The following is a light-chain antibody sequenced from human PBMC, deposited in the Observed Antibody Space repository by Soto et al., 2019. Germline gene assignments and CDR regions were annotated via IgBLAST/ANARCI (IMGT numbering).Light chain of an antibody. V-gene: IGLV2-14*01. CDR1: SSDIGGYNY. CDR3: SSCIGSSTLVV. J-gene: IGLJ2*01. CDR2: DVS. Sequence: QSALTQPASVSGSPGQSITISCTGTSSDIGGYNYVSWYQQHPGKAPKLMIYDVSARPSGVSNRSSGSKSGNTASLTISGLQAEDEADYYCSSCIGSSTLVVFGGGTKLTVL.